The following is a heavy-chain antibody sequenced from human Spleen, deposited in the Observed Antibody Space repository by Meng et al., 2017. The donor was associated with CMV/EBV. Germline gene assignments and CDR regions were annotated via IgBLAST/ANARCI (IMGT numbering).Heavy chain of an antibody. CDR1: GITFSSYG. CDR2: IWYDGSNK. Sequence: SGITFSSYGMHGVRQAPGKGLEWVSVIWYDGSNKYYRDSVQGRFSISRDNSKNTLYLQMNSLRAEDTGVYYCAKDRGSSWFRDFFDHWGQGTLVTVSS. V-gene: IGHV3-33*06. D-gene: IGHD6-13*01. J-gene: IGHJ4*02. CDR3: AKDRGSSWFRDFFDH.